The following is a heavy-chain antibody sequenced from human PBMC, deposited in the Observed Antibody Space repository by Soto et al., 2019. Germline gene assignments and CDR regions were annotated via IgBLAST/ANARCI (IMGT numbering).Heavy chain of an antibody. J-gene: IGHJ2*01. V-gene: IGHV4-34*01. CDR2: INHSGST. D-gene: IGHD4-17*01. Sequence: SETLSLTCAVYGGSFSGYYWSWIRQPPGKGLEWIGEINHSGSTNYNPSLKSRVTISVDTSKNQFSLKLSSVTAADTAVYYCARLTTVVSWYFDLRGRGTLVTVSS. CDR1: GGSFSGYY. CDR3: ARLTTVVSWYFDL.